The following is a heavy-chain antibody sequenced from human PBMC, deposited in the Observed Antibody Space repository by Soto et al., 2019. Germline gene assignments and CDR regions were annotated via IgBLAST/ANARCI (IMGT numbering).Heavy chain of an antibody. CDR1: GGSISTSRSY. V-gene: IGHV4-39*01. CDR3: VGARGRLVGFDF. D-gene: IGHD1-26*01. J-gene: IGHJ4*02. CDR2: IFYSGST. Sequence: PSETLSLTCSVSGGSISTSRSYWAWIRQPPGKGLEWLANIFYSGSTFYNPSLASRVTVSVDTSQKQFSLKLSSVNAADTAVYYCVGARGRLVGFDFWGQGTLVTVSS.